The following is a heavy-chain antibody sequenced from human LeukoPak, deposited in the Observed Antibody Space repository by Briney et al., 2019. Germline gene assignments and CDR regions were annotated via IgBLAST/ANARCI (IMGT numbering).Heavy chain of an antibody. CDR1: GYTFTGYY. CDR3: ARGHYGGNSEDY. Sequence: ASVKVSCKASGYTFTGYYMHWVRQAPGQGLEWMGWINPNSGGTNYAQKFQGRVTMTRDTSISTAYMELSGLRSDDTAVYYCARGHYGGNSEDYWGQGTLVTVSS. CDR2: INPNSGGT. J-gene: IGHJ4*02. D-gene: IGHD4-23*01. V-gene: IGHV1-2*02.